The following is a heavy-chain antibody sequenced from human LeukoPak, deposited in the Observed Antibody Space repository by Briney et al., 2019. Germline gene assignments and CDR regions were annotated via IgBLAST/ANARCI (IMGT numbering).Heavy chain of an antibody. Sequence: PSETLSLTCTVSGGSTSTNHYWNWIRQPAGKGLEGIGRIYISGSTNYNPSLQSRITVSVDTSKSQISLKLRSVTPADTAVYYCMSVSRMDYSGNPGGDVWGQGTTVTVSS. D-gene: IGHD4-23*01. CDR2: IYISGST. J-gene: IGHJ6*02. CDR3: MSVSRMDYSGNPGGDV. CDR1: GGSTSTNHY. V-gene: IGHV4-4*07.